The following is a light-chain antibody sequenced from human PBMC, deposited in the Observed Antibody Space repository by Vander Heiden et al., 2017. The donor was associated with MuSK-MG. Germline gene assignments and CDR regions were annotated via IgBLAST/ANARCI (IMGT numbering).Light chain of an antibody. Sequence: VLTPSPVTLSLAAGERVTLSCRASQSVSSNYLAWYQQRPGQAPRLLIYGESARATGVPDRFSGSGSGTDFTLTINRLEPEDFAVYYCQQDGGYLHTFGQGTKLEIK. CDR2: GES. CDR3: QQDGGYLHT. V-gene: IGKV3-20*01. J-gene: IGKJ2*01. CDR1: QSVSSNY.